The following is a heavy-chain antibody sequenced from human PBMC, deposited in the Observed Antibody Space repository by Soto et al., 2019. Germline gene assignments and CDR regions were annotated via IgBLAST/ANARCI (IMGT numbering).Heavy chain of an antibody. CDR2: IYPGDSDT. Sequence: PGESLKISCKGSGYSFTSYCIGWVRQMPGKGLEWMGIIYPGDSDTRYSPSFQGQVTISADKSISTAYLQWSSLKASDTAMYYCARAKGDSSSSHNFDYWGQGTLVTVS. CDR3: ARAKGDSSSSHNFDY. J-gene: IGHJ4*02. CDR1: GYSFTSYC. D-gene: IGHD6-6*01. V-gene: IGHV5-51*01.